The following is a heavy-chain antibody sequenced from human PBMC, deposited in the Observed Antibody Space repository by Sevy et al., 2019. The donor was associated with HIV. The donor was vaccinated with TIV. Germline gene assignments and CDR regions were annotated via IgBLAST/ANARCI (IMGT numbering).Heavy chain of an antibody. V-gene: IGHV3-33*01. CDR1: GFTFSSYG. J-gene: IGHJ6*02. Sequence: GGSLRLSCAASGFTFSSYGMHWVRQAPGKGLEWVAVIWYDGSNKYYADSVKGRFTISRDNSKNTLYLQMNSLRAEDTAVYYCARDGHYYYYGMDVWGQGTTVTVSS. CDR3: ARDGHYYYYGMDV. CDR2: IWYDGSNK.